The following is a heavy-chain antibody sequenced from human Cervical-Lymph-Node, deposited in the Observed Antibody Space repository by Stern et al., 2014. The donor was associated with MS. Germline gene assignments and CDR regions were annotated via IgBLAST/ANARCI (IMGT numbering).Heavy chain of an antibody. J-gene: IGHJ1*01. CDR1: GYTFTGYY. D-gene: IGHD3-22*01. V-gene: IGHV1-2*04. Sequence: VQLEESGAEVKKPGASVKVSCKASGYTFTGYYMHWVRQAPGQGLEWMGWINPNSGGTNYAQKFQGWVTMTRDTSISTAYMELSRLRSDDTAVYYCARDYYDSSGYSYFQHWGQGTLVTVSS. CDR2: INPNSGGT. CDR3: ARDYYDSSGYSYFQH.